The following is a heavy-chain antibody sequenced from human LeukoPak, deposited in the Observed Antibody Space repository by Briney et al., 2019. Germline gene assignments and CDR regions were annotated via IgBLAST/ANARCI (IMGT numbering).Heavy chain of an antibody. J-gene: IGHJ4*02. V-gene: IGHV4-59*01. Sequence: SETLSLTCTVSGGSISSYSWSWIRQPPGKGLEWIGYIYYSGSTNYNPSLKSRVTISVDTSKNQFSLKLSSVTAADTAVYYCARERGGFDYWGQGTLVTVSS. CDR2: IYYSGST. CDR3: ARERGGFDY. CDR1: GGSISSYS.